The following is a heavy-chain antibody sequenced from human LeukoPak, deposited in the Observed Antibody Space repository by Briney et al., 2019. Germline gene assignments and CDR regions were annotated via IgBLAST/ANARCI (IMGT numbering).Heavy chain of an antibody. V-gene: IGHV4-59*01. Sequence: SETLSLTCTVSGGSISGYYWSWIRQPPGKGLEWIGYTYNSGTTNYNSPLKSRVTISVDTSKNQFSLKLSSVTAADTAMHYCARSKTGTTIYAFDIWGQGTMVTVSS. J-gene: IGHJ3*02. CDR3: ARSKTGTTIYAFDI. CDR1: GGSISGYY. D-gene: IGHD1-1*01. CDR2: TYNSGTT.